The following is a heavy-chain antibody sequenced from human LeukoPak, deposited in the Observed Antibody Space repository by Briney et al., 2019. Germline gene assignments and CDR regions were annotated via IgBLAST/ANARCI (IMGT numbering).Heavy chain of an antibody. V-gene: IGHV3-30*02. D-gene: IGHD6-19*01. J-gene: IGHJ5*02. CDR1: GFTFSSYG. Sequence: GGSLRLSCAASGFTFSSYGMHWVRQAPGKGLGWVAYIRYDESNKYYVDSVKGRFTISRDNSKNTLYLQMNSLRAEDTAVYSCAKDRVSQQWLVANWFDPWGQGTLVTVSS. CDR2: IRYDESNK. CDR3: AKDRVSQQWLVANWFDP.